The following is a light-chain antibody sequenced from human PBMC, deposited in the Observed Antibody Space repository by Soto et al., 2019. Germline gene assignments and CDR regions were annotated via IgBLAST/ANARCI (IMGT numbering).Light chain of an antibody. CDR1: SSNIGNNY. J-gene: IGLJ1*01. V-gene: IGLV1-51*02. Sequence: QSVLTQPPSVSAAPGQKVTISCSGSSSNIGNNYVSWYQQLPGTAPKLLIYENNKRPSGTPDRFSGSKSGTSATLGITGLQTGDEADYYCGTWDTSLSAGGAFGTGTKVTVL. CDR3: GTWDTSLSAGGA. CDR2: ENN.